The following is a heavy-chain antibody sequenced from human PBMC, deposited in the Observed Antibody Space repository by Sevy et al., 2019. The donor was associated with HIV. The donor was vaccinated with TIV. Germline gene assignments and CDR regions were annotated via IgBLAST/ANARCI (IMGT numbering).Heavy chain of an antibody. D-gene: IGHD6-19*01. J-gene: IGHJ6*02. V-gene: IGHV1-8*01. CDR2: MNTNTGNT. CDR3: ARASVWQLRYGMDV. CDR1: GFNFASYD. Sequence: ASVKVSCQASGFNFASYDIYWVRQATGQGLEWMGRMNTNTGNTDFAQKFQGRVTMTRNSSITTAYMELRDLRSEDTAVYYCARASVWQLRYGMDVWGQGTTVTVSS.